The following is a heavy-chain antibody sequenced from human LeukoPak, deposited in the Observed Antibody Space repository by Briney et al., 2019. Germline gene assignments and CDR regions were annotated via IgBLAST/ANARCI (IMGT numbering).Heavy chain of an antibody. J-gene: IGHJ6*02. D-gene: IGHD6-13*01. CDR2: IYSGGST. Sequence: GGSLRLSCAASGFTVSSNYMSWVRQAPGKGLEWVSVIYSGGSTYYADSVKGRFTISRDNSKNTLYLQMNSLRAEDTAVYYCARRNAGSWYGMDVWGQGTTVTVSS. V-gene: IGHV3-53*01. CDR1: GFTVSSNY. CDR3: ARRNAGSWYGMDV.